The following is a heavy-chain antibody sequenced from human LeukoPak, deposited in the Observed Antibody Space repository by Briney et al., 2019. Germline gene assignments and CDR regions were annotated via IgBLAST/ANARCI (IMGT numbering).Heavy chain of an antibody. CDR1: RCTFTGYY. V-gene: IGHV1-2*02. CDR2: INPNSGGT. Sequence: ASVKFSCKASRCTFTGYYMHGVGQPRGQGLEWMGWINPNSGGTNYAQKFQGRVTMTRDTSVNTTYMELIRMRSDDEAVYDYASTGWIGSYPNTNDYWGQGTLVTVSS. D-gene: IGHD1-26*01. CDR3: ASTGWIGSYPNTNDY. J-gene: IGHJ4*02.